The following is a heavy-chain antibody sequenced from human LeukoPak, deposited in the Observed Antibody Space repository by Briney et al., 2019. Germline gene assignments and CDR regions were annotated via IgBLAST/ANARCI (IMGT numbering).Heavy chain of an antibody. Sequence: SETLSLTCAVYGGSFSGYYWTWIRQPPGKGLEWIGYIYYSGTTNYNPSLKSRVTISVDTSKNQFSLKLSSVTAADTAVYYCARRTGEGAFDIWGQGTMVTVSS. CDR3: ARRTGEGAFDI. CDR2: IYYSGTT. J-gene: IGHJ3*02. V-gene: IGHV4-59*08. CDR1: GGSFSGYY. D-gene: IGHD3-16*01.